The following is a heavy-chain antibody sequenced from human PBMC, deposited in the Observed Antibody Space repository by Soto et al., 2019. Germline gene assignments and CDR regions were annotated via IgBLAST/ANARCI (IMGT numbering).Heavy chain of an antibody. D-gene: IGHD5-18*01. J-gene: IGHJ2*01. CDR3: ARSYSYGSYWYFDI. V-gene: IGHV1-18*04. CDR2: ISAYNGNT. CDR1: VYTFTSYG. Sequence: XSVKVSCKASVYTFTSYGISWVRQAPGQGLEWMGWISAYNGNTNYAERLQGRVTMTTDTSTSTVYMELWRLRSDDTAMYYCARSYSYGSYWYFDIWGCGTLVTVSS.